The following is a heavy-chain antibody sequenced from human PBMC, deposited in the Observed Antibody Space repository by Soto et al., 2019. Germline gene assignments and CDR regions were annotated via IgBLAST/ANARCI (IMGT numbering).Heavy chain of an antibody. Sequence: GASVKVSCKASGGTFSSYAISWVRQAPGQGLEWMGGIIPIFGTANYAQKFQGRVTITADESTSTAYMELSSLRSEDTAVYYCARGHKLYSSSTHRAFDIWGQGTMVTVSS. CDR1: GGTFSSYA. J-gene: IGHJ3*02. CDR3: ARGHKLYSSSTHRAFDI. D-gene: IGHD6-13*01. CDR2: IIPIFGTA. V-gene: IGHV1-69*13.